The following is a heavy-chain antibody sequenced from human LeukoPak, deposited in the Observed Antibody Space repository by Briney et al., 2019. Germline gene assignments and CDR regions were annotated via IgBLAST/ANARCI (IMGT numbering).Heavy chain of an antibody. CDR2: ISANNGDT. CDR3: VRGVWSDY. J-gene: IGHJ4*02. D-gene: IGHD2-8*01. Sequence: ASVKVSCKASGYTFTSYGINWGRQAPGQGLEWMGWISANNGDTNYAQNLQGRVTMTTDKSTSTAYMELRSLRSDDTAVYYCVRGVWSDYWGQGTLVTVSS. CDR1: GYTFTSYG. V-gene: IGHV1-18*01.